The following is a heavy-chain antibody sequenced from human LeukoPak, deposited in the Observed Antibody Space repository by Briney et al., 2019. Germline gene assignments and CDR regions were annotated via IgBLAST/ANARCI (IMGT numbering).Heavy chain of an antibody. Sequence: GGSLRLSCAASGFTFSSYAMHWVRQAPGKGLEWVAVISYDGSNKYYADSVKGRFTISRDNSKNTLYLQMNSLRAEDTAVYYCANAFQRVEGDYWGQGTLVTVSS. V-gene: IGHV3-30-3*01. CDR3: ANAFQRVEGDY. D-gene: IGHD1-1*01. J-gene: IGHJ4*02. CDR2: ISYDGSNK. CDR1: GFTFSSYA.